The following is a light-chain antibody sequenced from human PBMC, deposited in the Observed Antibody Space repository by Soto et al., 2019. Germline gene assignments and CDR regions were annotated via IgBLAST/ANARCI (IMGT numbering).Light chain of an antibody. V-gene: IGLV2-14*01. CDR2: EVS. CDR1: SSDVGGYNY. J-gene: IGLJ1*01. CDR3: SSYTSSSIDYV. Sequence: QSALNQPASVSGSPGQSITISCTGTSSDVGGYNYVSWYQQHPGKAPKLMIYEVSNRPSGVSNRCSGSKSGNTASLAISGLQAEDEADYYCSSYTSSSIDYVFGTGTKLTVL.